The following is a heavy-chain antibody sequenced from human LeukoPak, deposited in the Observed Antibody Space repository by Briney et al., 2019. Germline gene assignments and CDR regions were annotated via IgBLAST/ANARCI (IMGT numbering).Heavy chain of an antibody. CDR2: ISGSGGTT. CDR1: GFTFNTYA. Sequence: GGSLRLSCAASGFTFNTYAMSWVRQAPGKGLEWVSGISGSGGTTYYADSVKGRYTISRDKSKNTLDLQMNSLRAEDTAVYYCAKDLGYDFWSGYYERSAFDYWSQGTLVTVSS. CDR3: AKDLGYDFWSGYYERSAFDY. J-gene: IGHJ4*02. V-gene: IGHV3-23*01. D-gene: IGHD3-3*01.